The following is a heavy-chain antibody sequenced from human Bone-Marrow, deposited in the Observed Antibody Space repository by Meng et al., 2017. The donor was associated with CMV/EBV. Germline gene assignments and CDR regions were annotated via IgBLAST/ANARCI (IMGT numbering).Heavy chain of an antibody. CDR2: ISGSGGST. J-gene: IGHJ4*02. CDR3: AKPTYYDFWSARGGDY. CDR1: GFTFSSYA. V-gene: IGHV3-23*01. Sequence: GESLKISCAASGFTFSSYAMSWVRQAPGKGLEWVSAISGSGGSTYYADSVKGRFTISRDNSKNTLYLQMNSLRVEDTAVYYCAKPTYYDFWSARGGDYWGQGTLVTVSS. D-gene: IGHD3-3*01.